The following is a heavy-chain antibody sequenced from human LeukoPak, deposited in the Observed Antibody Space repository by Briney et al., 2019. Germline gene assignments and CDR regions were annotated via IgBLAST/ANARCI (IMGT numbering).Heavy chain of an antibody. Sequence: GGSLRLSCAASGFTFSNYAMSRVRQAPGKGLEWVSSISGSGGSTYYADSMKGRFTISRDNTENTLYLQMNSLRAEDTAVYYCAKVVGSFDYWGQGTLVTVSS. CDR3: AKVVGSFDY. CDR2: ISGSGGST. V-gene: IGHV3-23*01. D-gene: IGHD2-2*01. CDR1: GFTFSNYA. J-gene: IGHJ4*02.